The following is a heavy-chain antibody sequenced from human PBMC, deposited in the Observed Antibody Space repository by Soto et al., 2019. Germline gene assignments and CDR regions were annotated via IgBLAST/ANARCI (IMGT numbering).Heavy chain of an antibody. CDR2: IIPIYGTP. CDR3: ATARIAAAGDAAFDI. CDR1: GGTFSSYA. V-gene: IGHV1-69*01. D-gene: IGHD6-13*01. J-gene: IGHJ3*02. Sequence: QVQLVQSGAEVKKPGSSVKVSCKASGGTFSSYAISWVRQAPGQGLEWMGGIIPIYGTPNYAQKFQGRVTITADASTTTAYMGLSSLRSEDTAVYYCATARIAAAGDAAFDIWGQGTMVTVSS.